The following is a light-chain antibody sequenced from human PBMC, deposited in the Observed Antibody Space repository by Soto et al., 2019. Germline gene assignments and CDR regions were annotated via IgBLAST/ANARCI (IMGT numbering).Light chain of an antibody. V-gene: IGLV2-14*01. CDR1: SSDVGGYNY. CDR2: EVS. J-gene: IGLJ3*02. CDR3: SSGTSSSTRV. Sequence: QSALTQPASVSGSPGQSITISCTGTSSDVGGYNYVSWYQQHPGKAPKLMIYEVSNRPSGVSNRFSGSKSGNTASLTISGLQAEDEADYYCSSGTSSSTRVFGGGTKLTVL.